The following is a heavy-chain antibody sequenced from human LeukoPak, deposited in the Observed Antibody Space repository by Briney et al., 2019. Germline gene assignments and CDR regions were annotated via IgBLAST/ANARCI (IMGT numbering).Heavy chain of an antibody. V-gene: IGHV3-66*03. CDR2: IYSSVT. CDR3: TRDPILGAPDYFDY. Sequence: GGSLRLSCTVSGFTVSSNSMSWVRQAPGKGLEWVSFIYSSVTHYSDSVKGRFTISRDNSKNTMYLQMNNLREEDTAVYYCTRDPILGAPDYFDYWGQGTLVTVSS. D-gene: IGHD1-26*01. J-gene: IGHJ4*02. CDR1: GFTVSSNS.